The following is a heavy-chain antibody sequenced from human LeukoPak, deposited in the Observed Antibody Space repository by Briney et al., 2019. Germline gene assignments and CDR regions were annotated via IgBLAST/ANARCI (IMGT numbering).Heavy chain of an antibody. J-gene: IGHJ4*02. Sequence: GGSLRLSCAASGFTFSSYWMSWVRQAPGKGLEWVAKIKQDGSEKYYVDSVKGRFTISRDNAKNSLYMQMNSLRAEETAVYYCAREPQGGHFDYWGQGTLVTVSS. V-gene: IGHV3-7*01. CDR2: IKQDGSEK. CDR1: GFTFSSYW. D-gene: IGHD1-14*01. CDR3: AREPQGGHFDY.